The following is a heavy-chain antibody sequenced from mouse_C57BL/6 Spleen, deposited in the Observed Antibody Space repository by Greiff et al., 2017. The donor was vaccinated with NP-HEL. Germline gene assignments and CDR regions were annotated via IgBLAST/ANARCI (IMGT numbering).Heavy chain of an antibody. CDR3: ASNAGLLRYFDV. CDR1: GFSLTSYG. CDR2: IWSGGST. J-gene: IGHJ1*03. V-gene: IGHV2-2*01. Sequence: QVQLKESGPGLVQPSQSLSITCTVSGFSLTSYGVHWVRQSPGKGLEWLGVIWSGGSTDYNAAFISRLSISKDNSKSQVFFKMNSLQADDTAIYYCASNAGLLRYFDVWGTGTTVTVSS. D-gene: IGHD2-3*01.